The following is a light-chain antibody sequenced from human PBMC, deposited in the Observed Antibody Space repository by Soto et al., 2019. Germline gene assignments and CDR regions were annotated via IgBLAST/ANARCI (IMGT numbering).Light chain of an antibody. CDR2: GAS. Sequence: EIVLTQSPGTLSLSPGERDTLSCRASQSVSSSYLAWYQQKPGQAPRLLIYGASSRATGIPDRFSGIGSGTDFTLTISRLEPEDFAAYYCQQYGSSWTFGQGTKV. J-gene: IGKJ1*01. CDR1: QSVSSSY. V-gene: IGKV3-20*01. CDR3: QQYGSSWT.